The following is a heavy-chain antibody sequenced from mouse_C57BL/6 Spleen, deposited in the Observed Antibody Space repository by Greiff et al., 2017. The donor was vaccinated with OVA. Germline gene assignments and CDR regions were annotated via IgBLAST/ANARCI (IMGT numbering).Heavy chain of an antibody. V-gene: IGHV14-4*01. CDR2: IDPENGDT. J-gene: IGHJ4*01. Sequence: VQLQQSGAELVRPGASVKLSCTASGFNIKDDYMHWVKQRPEQGLEWIGWIDPENGDTEYASKFQGKATITADTSSNTAYLQLSSLTSEDTAVYYCTAMVTTWRDYWGQGTSVTVSS. CDR3: TAMVTTWRDY. D-gene: IGHD2-2*01. CDR1: GFNIKDDY.